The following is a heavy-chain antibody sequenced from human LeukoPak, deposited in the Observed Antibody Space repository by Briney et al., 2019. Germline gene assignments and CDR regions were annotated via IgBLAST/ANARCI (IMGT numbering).Heavy chain of an antibody. CDR3: ARDRGDYDSSGYFHYFDY. J-gene: IGHJ4*02. CDR2: ISGSGSTI. V-gene: IGHV3-48*04. Sequence: GGSLRLSCAASGFSFSTYSMNWVRQAPGKGLEWVSYISGSGSTIYYPDSVKGRFTISRDNAKNSLYLQMNSLRAEDTAVYYCARDRGDYDSSGYFHYFDYWGQGTLVTVSS. D-gene: IGHD3-22*01. CDR1: GFSFSTYS.